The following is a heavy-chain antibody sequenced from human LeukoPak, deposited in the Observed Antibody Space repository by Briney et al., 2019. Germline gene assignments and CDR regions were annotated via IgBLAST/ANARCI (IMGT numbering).Heavy chain of an antibody. Sequence: GGSLRLSCAASGFTFSSYGMHWVRQAPGKGLEWVAVISYDGSNKYYADSVKGRFTISRDNSKNTLYLQMNSLRAEDTAVYYCAKDHAPSPRIEAPRGIDYWGQGTLVTVSS. CDR2: ISYDGSNK. J-gene: IGHJ4*02. V-gene: IGHV3-30*18. D-gene: IGHD6-6*01. CDR1: GFTFSSYG. CDR3: AKDHAPSPRIEAPRGIDY.